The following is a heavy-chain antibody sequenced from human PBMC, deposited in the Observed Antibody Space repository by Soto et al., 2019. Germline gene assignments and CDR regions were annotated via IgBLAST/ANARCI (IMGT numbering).Heavy chain of an antibody. V-gene: IGHV5-51*01. Sequence: GESLKISCKVYGYTFTNNWIGWVRQMPGKGLEWVAIIYPADSDTKYGPSFQGQVTISTDRSIDTAYLQWSSLKASDTAMYYCATRSHHYERSGFYQVFDVCGQGTMVTVSS. CDR1: GYTFTNNW. D-gene: IGHD3-22*01. CDR2: IYPADSDT. J-gene: IGHJ3*01. CDR3: ATRSHHYERSGFYQVFDV.